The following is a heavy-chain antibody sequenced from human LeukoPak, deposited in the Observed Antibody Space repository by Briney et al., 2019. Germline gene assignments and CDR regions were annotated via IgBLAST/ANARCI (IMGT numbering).Heavy chain of an antibody. CDR3: ARGLDLGYFQR. D-gene: IGHD4-11*01. Sequence: WXAVISYDGSNKYYTDSVKGRFTISRDNPKNTLYLQMNSLRAEDTAVYHCARGLDLGYFQRWGQGTLVTVSS. CDR2: ISYDGSNK. J-gene: IGHJ1*01. V-gene: IGHV3-33*05.